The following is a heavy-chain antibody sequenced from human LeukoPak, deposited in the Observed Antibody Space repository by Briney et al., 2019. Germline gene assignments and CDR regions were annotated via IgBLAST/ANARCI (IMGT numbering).Heavy chain of an antibody. D-gene: IGHD3-3*01. CDR2: IIPIFGTA. CDR1: GGTFSSYA. CDR3: ARDFTHYDFWSGYSGSYYFDY. Sequence: SVKVSCKASGGTFSSYAISWVRQAPGQGLEWMGGIIPIFGTANYAQKFQGRVTITADKSTSTVYMELSSLRSEDTAVYYCARDFTHYDFWSGYSGSYYFDYWGQGTLVTVSS. J-gene: IGHJ4*02. V-gene: IGHV1-69*06.